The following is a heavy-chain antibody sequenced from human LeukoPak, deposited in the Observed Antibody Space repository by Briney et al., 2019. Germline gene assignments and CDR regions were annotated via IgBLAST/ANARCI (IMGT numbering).Heavy chain of an antibody. Sequence: SETLSLTCAAYGGSFSGYYWSWIRQPPGKGLEWIGEINHSGSTNYNPSLKSRVTISVDTSKNQFSLKLSSVTAADTAVYYCASSPPSCGGDCYSGGPFDYWGQGTLVTVSS. J-gene: IGHJ4*02. CDR2: INHSGST. CDR1: GGSFSGYY. CDR3: ASSPPSCGGDCYSGGPFDY. V-gene: IGHV4-34*01. D-gene: IGHD2-21*02.